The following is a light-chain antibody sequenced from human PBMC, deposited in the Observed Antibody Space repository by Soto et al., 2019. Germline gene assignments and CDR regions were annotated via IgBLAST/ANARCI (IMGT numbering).Light chain of an antibody. V-gene: IGKV3-20*01. CDR1: QSVSSSY. CDR3: QQYGSSRT. J-gene: IGKJ4*01. CDR2: GAS. Sequence: EIVLTQSPGTLSLSPGERATLSCRASQSVSSSYLAWYQQKPGQAPRLLIYGASSRATGIPDRFSGSGSGTDFTLTISRLEPEDFAVYYWQQYGSSRTFGGGTKVESK.